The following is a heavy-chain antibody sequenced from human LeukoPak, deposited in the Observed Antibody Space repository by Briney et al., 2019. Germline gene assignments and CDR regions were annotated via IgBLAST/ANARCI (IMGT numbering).Heavy chain of an antibody. J-gene: IGHJ4*02. CDR3: ARSGYCSSTSCYTADY. D-gene: IGHD2-2*02. CDR2: IIPIFGTA. Sequence: ASVKVSCRASGGTFSSYAISWVRQAPGQGLEWMGGIIPIFGTANYAQKFQGRVTITADESTSTAYMELSSLRSEDTAVYYCARSGYCSSTSCYTADYWGQGTLVTVSS. CDR1: GGTFSSYA. V-gene: IGHV1-69*13.